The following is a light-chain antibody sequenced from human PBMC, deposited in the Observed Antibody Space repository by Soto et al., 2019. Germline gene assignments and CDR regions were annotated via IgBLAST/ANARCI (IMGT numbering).Light chain of an antibody. CDR3: QESYSTPRT. Sequence: DIQMTQSPSSLSASVGDRVTITCRATQGISKYLNLYQNKPGKAPKLLIYAATSLQAGVPSRFSGSGSGTDFTLTISSLRHEYFATYYCQESYSTPRTFGQTTNVDI. J-gene: IGKJ1*01. CDR1: QGISKY. CDR2: AAT. V-gene: IGKV1-39*01.